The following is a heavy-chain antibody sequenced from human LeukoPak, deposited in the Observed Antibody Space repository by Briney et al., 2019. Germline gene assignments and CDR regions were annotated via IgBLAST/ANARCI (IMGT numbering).Heavy chain of an antibody. D-gene: IGHD4/OR15-4a*01. CDR2: INSVGITT. J-gene: IGHJ4*02. CDR3: ARTHYGGAYGDY. CDR1: GFPFSSFR. V-gene: IGHV3-74*01. Sequence: QSGGSLRLSCAAPGFPFSSFRMHWVCQAPGKGRVWISRINSVGITTTYADSVKGRFTISRDNAKNTLYLQMNSLRAEDTAVYFCARTHYGGAYGDYWGQGTLVTVS.